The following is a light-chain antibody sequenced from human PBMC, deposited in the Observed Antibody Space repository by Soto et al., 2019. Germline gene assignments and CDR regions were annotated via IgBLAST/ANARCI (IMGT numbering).Light chain of an antibody. Sequence: DIQMTQSPSSLSASVRDSVTITCRASQNIRNYLNWYQQKPGRAPKILIYAASSLQSGVPSRFSGSGSGTEFTLTISSLQPDDFATYYCQQYNSYSFGQGTKVDIK. CDR1: QNIRNY. CDR2: AAS. CDR3: QQYNSYS. V-gene: IGKV1-16*01. J-gene: IGKJ1*01.